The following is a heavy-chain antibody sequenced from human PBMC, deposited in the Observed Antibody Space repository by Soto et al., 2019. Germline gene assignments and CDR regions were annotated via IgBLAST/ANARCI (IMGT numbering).Heavy chain of an antibody. Sequence: EVQLVESGGGLVQLGASLRLSCAASGFSFSNYEMNWVRQAPGKGLEWVAYISSSGTTVHYADSVGGRFTVSRDNARNSLYLQMNTLRVEDTALYYCARDRAAGGYWGQGALVTVSS. CDR3: ARDRAAGGY. CDR2: ISSSGTTV. J-gene: IGHJ4*02. V-gene: IGHV3-48*03. D-gene: IGHD6-13*01. CDR1: GFSFSNYE.